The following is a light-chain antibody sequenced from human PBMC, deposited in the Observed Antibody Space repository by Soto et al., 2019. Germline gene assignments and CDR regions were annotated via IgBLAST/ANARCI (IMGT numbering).Light chain of an antibody. J-gene: IGKJ1*01. CDR3: QQYNSYPWT. Sequence: DIQMTQSPSTLSASVGDRVTITCRASQSIRSWLAWYQQKPGKAPNLLIYQASNLKSGVPSRFSGSGSGTEYPLTISSLQPDDFATYYCQQYNSYPWTFGLGTKVEIK. V-gene: IGKV1-5*03. CDR1: QSIRSW. CDR2: QAS.